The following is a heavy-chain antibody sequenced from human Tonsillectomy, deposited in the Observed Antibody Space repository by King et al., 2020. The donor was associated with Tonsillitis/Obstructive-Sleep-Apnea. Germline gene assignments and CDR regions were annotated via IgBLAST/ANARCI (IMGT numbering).Heavy chain of an antibody. D-gene: IGHD5-18*01. V-gene: IGHV3-30*18. CDR1: GFTFRNYG. CDR3: AKESTPMSAKNFDY. Sequence: VQLVESGGDVVQAGGSLRLSCAASGFTFRNYGMQWVRQAPGKGLEWVAVISYDGKTKIYADSVRGRFTISRAASKNTLSLQMNSLRVEDTALYYCAKESTPMSAKNFDYWGQGTLVTVYS. CDR2: ISYDGKTK. J-gene: IGHJ4*02.